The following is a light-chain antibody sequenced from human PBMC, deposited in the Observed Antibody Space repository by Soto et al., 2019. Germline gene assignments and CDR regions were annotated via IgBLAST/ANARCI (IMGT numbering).Light chain of an antibody. CDR1: QSVSSSY. V-gene: IGKV3-20*01. CDR3: QQYGSSRWT. J-gene: IGKJ1*01. CDR2: GAS. Sequence: EIVLTQSPGTLSLSPGERATLSCRASQSVSSSYLAWYQQKPGQAPRLLIYGASSRATGIPDWFSGSGSGTDFTLTISRLEPEDFAVYYCQQYGSSRWTCGQGAKVEIK.